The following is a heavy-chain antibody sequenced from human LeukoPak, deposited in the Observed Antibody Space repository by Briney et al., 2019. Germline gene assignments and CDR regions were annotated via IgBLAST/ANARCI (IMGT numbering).Heavy chain of an antibody. J-gene: IGHJ4*02. CDR3: AREFGSGSYSLFY. Sequence: GRSLRLSCAASGFTFSAYGMHWVRQAPGKGLEWMAVISYDGSNENYADSVKGRFTISRDNSKNTLWLQMNSLRAEDTAVYYCAREFGSGSYSLFYWGQGTLVTVSS. CDR2: ISYDGSNE. V-gene: IGHV3-30*03. D-gene: IGHD3-10*01. CDR1: GFTFSAYG.